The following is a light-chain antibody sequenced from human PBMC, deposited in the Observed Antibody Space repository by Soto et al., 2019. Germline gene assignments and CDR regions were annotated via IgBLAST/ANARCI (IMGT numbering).Light chain of an antibody. CDR1: TSDIGDYHY. V-gene: IGLV2-11*01. CDR2: DVS. CDR3: CSYAGSNTWI. Sequence: QSALAQPRSVSGSPGQSVTISCSGTTSDIGDYHYVSWYQLYPGKPPKLIIYDVSKRPSGVPDRFSGSKSANTASLTISGLQAEDEADYSCCSYAGSNTWIFGGGTKLTV. J-gene: IGLJ2*01.